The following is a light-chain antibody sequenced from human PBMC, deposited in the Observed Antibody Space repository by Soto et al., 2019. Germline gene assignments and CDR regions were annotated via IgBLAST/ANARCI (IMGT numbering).Light chain of an antibody. CDR2: EVS. V-gene: IGLV2-8*01. Sequence: QSVLTQPRSASGSLGQSVTISCTGTSSVIGTYDYVSWYQQHPGRAPKLIIFEVSKRPSGVPDRFSGSKSGNTASLIVSGLQPDDEAEYHCTSYTGDDFTFIFGTGTKVTVL. J-gene: IGLJ1*01. CDR3: TSYTGDDFTFI. CDR1: SSVIGTYDY.